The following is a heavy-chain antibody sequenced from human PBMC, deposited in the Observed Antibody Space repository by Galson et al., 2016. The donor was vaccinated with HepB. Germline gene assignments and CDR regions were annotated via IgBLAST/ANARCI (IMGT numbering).Heavy chain of an antibody. J-gene: IGHJ4*02. Sequence: SLRLSCAASGFTFSDYYMSWIRQAPGKGLEWVSYISSSNSYTNYADSVKGRFTISRDNAKNSLYLQMNSLRAEDTAVYYCARVGGYGDYVFEYWGQGTLVTVSS. CDR1: GFTFSDYY. V-gene: IGHV3-11*06. CDR2: ISSSNSYT. D-gene: IGHD4-17*01. CDR3: ARVGGYGDYVFEY.